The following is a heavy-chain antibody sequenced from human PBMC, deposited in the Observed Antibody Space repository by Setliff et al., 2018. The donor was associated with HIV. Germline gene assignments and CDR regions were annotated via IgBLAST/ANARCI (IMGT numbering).Heavy chain of an antibody. J-gene: IGHJ5*02. D-gene: IGHD3-16*01. V-gene: IGHV1-3*01. CDR1: GVTFASYT. CDR2: INAGNGNT. CDR3: ASAVGGGFDP. Sequence: ASVKVSCKASGVTFASYTIRWVRQAPGQGIEWMGWINAGNGNTKYSQKFQGRVTITRYTSASTAYMELSSLRSEDTAVYYCASAVGGGFDPWGQGTLVTVSS.